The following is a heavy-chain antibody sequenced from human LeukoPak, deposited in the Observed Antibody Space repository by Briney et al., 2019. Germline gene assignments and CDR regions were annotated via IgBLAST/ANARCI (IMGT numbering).Heavy chain of an antibody. J-gene: IGHJ4*02. CDR2: IIPIFGTA. V-gene: IGHV1-69*01. CDR1: GGTFSSYA. D-gene: IGHD2-2*01. CDR3: ARDLEKGIVVVPAAMSD. Sequence: SVKVSCKASGGTFSSYAIRWVRQAPGQGLEWMGGIIPIFGTANYAQKFQGRVTITADESTSTAYMELSSLRSEDTAVYYCARDLEKGIVVVPAAMSDWGQGTLVTVSS.